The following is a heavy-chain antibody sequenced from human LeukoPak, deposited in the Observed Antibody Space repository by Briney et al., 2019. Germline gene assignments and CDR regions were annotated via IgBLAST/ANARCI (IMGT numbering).Heavy chain of an antibody. CDR2: IHPSGST. CDR3: ARPRSSSGWDGDFDY. Sequence: SETLSLTCSVSGGSISPYYWSWIRQPAGKGLEWIGRIHPSGSTNYNPSLKSRVTMSVDTSKNQFSLKLSSVTAADTAVYYCARPRSSSGWDGDFDYWGQGTLVTVSS. J-gene: IGHJ4*02. CDR1: GGSISPYY. V-gene: IGHV4-4*07. D-gene: IGHD6-19*01.